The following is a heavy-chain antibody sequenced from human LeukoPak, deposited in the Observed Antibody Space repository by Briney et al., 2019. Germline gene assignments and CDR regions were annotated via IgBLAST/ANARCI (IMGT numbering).Heavy chain of an antibody. V-gene: IGHV3-48*01. D-gene: IGHD4-17*01. CDR3: AREPPVYGDLGIDY. CDR2: ISSSSSTI. Sequence: GGSLRLSCAASGFTFSSYSMNWVRQAPGKGLEWVSYISSSSSTIYYADSVKGRFTISRDNAKNSLHLQMNSLRAEDTAVYYCAREPPVYGDLGIDYWGQGTLVTVSS. CDR1: GFTFSSYS. J-gene: IGHJ4*02.